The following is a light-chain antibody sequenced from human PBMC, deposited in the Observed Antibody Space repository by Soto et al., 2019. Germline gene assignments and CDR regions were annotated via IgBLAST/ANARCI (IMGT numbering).Light chain of an antibody. CDR3: AAWDDSLKAML. CDR1: GSNIGENA. Sequence: QPVLTQPPSASGTPGQTVTISCSGNGSNIGENAVNWYQRLPGTAPQLLIYSNALRPSGVPHRFSGSKSGTAGSLAISGLQSEDEAHYYCAAWDDSLKAMLFGGGTKVTVL. CDR2: SNA. J-gene: IGLJ3*02. V-gene: IGLV1-44*01.